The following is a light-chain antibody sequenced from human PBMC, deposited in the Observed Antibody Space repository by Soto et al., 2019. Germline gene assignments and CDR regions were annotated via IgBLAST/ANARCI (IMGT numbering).Light chain of an antibody. CDR2: DAS. CDR1: QSISSW. J-gene: IGKJ3*01. CDR3: QQYNSYLFT. V-gene: IGKV1-5*01. Sequence: DIQMTQSPSTLSASVGDRVTITCRASQSISSWLAWYQQKPGKAPKLLIYDASSLERGVPSRFSGSGSGTEFTLAISSLQPDDFAPYYGQQYNSYLFTFGPGTKVDIK.